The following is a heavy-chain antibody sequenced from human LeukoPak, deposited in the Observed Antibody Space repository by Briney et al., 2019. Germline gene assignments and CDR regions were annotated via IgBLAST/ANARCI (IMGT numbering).Heavy chain of an antibody. D-gene: IGHD6-6*01. V-gene: IGHV1-69*04. Sequence: SVKVSCKASGGTFSSYAISWVRQAPGQGLKWMGRIIPILGIADYAQKFQGRVTITADKSTSTAYMELSSLRSEDTAVYYCARVGYSSSSSQYYFDYWGQGTLVTVSS. CDR1: GGTFSSYA. CDR3: ARVGYSSSSSQYYFDY. CDR2: IIPILGIA. J-gene: IGHJ4*02.